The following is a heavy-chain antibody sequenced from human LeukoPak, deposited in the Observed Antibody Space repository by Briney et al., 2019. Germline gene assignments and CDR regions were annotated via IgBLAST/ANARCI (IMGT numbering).Heavy chain of an antibody. CDR1: GFTFSSYA. J-gene: IGHJ4*02. CDR2: ISGSGGST. CDR3: AKGAYYDSSGYYHPTDY. Sequence: PGGSLRLSCAASGFTFSSYAMSWVRQAPGKGLEWVSAISGSGGSTYYAGSVKGRFTISRDNSKNTLYLQMNSLRAEDTAVYYCAKGAYYDSSGYYHPTDYWGQGTLVTVSS. D-gene: IGHD3-22*01. V-gene: IGHV3-23*01.